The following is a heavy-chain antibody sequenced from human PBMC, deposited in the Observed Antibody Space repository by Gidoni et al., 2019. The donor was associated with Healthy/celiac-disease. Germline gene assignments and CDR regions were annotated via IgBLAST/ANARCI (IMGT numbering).Heavy chain of an antibody. CDR1: GFTFSSYS. J-gene: IGHJ4*02. D-gene: IGHD3-22*01. CDR3: ARTSTRGYYDSSGYSDFDY. Sequence: VQLVESGGGLVQPGGSLRLSCAASGFTFSSYSMHWVRQAPGKGLEWVSYISSSSSTIYYADSVKGRFTISRDNAKNSLYLQMNSLRDEDTAVXYXARTSTRGYYDSSGYSDFDYWGQGTLVTVSS. V-gene: IGHV3-48*02. CDR2: ISSSSSTI.